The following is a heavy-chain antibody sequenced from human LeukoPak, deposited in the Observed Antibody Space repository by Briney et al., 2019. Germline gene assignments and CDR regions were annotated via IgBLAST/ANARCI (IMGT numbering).Heavy chain of an antibody. CDR3: ARDREYVGSGYLDFDF. V-gene: IGHV1-18*01. CDR1: GYTFMNSG. CDR2: ISGYNGHT. D-gene: IGHD3-10*01. J-gene: IGHJ2*01. Sequence: ASVKVSCKASGYTFMNSGVTWVRQAPGQGLEWVGWISGYNGHTKYAQKFQGRVTLTTETATTTAYMELRSLTSDDTATYFCARDREYVGSGYLDFDFWGRGTLVTVSS.